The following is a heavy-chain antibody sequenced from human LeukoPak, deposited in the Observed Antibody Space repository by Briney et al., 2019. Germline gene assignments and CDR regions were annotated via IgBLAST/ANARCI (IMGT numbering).Heavy chain of an antibody. J-gene: IGHJ4*02. CDR1: GFTFSSYS. CDR3: ARIGYSGYGYYFDY. V-gene: IGHV3-21*01. D-gene: IGHD5-12*01. Sequence: GGSLRLSCAASGFTFSSYSMNWVRQAPGKGLEWVSSISSSSYIYYADSVKGRFTISRDNAKNSLYLQMNSLRAEDTAVYYCARIGYSGYGYYFDYWGQGTLVTVSS. CDR2: ISSSSYI.